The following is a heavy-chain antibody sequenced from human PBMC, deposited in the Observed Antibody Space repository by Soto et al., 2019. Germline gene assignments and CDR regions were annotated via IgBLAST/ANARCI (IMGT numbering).Heavy chain of an antibody. CDR1: GFTFSDYY. D-gene: IGHD2-2*01. V-gene: IGHV3-11*01. CDR2: ISSSGSTI. CDR3: ARVRRYCSSTSCYGVDYYYYMDV. Sequence: GGSLRLSCAASGFTFSDYYMSWIRQAPGKGLEWVSYISSSGSTIYYADSVKGRFTISRDNAKNSLYLQMNSLRAEETAVYYCARVRRYCSSTSCYGVDYYYYMDVWGKGTTVTVSS. J-gene: IGHJ6*03.